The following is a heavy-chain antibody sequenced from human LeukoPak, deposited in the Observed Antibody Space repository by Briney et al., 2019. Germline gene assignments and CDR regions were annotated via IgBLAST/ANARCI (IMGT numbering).Heavy chain of an antibody. D-gene: IGHD6-19*01. V-gene: IGHV3-11*01. CDR2: ISSSGSTI. CDR3: ARDVAEGMYYFDY. CDR1: GFTFSDYY. J-gene: IGHJ4*02. Sequence: GGSLTLSCAASGFTFSDYYMSWIRQAPGKGLEWVSYISSSGSTIYYADSVKGRFTISRDNAKNSLYLQMNSLRAEDTAVYYCARDVAEGMYYFDYWGQGTLVTVSS.